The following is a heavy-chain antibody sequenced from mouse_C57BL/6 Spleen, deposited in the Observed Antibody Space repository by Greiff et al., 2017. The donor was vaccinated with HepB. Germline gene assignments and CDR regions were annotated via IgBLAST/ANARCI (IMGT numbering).Heavy chain of an antibody. D-gene: IGHD1-1*01. CDR1: GYTFTSYW. J-gene: IGHJ4*01. CDR3: ARSGNYGSSLYYAMDY. V-gene: IGHV1-69*01. Sequence: QVQLQQPGAELVMPGASVKLSCKASGYTFTSYWMHWVKQRPGQGLEWIGEIDPSDSYTNYNQKFKGKSTLTVDKSSSTAYMQLSSLTSEDSAVYYCARSGNYGSSLYYAMDYWGQGTSVTVSS. CDR2: IDPSDSYT.